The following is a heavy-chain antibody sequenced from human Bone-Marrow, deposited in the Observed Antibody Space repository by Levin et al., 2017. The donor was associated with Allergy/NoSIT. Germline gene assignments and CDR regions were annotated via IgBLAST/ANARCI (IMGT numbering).Heavy chain of an antibody. CDR2: IIPIFGTA. J-gene: IGHJ4*02. Sequence: WASVKVSCKASGGTFSSYAISWVRQAPGQGLEWMGGIIPIFGTANYAQKFQGRVTITADKSTSTAYMELSSLRSEDTAVYYCAREGSYYYDSSSGADYFDYWGQGTLVTVSS. D-gene: IGHD3-22*01. CDR3: AREGSYYYDSSSGADYFDY. CDR1: GGTFSSYA. V-gene: IGHV1-69*06.